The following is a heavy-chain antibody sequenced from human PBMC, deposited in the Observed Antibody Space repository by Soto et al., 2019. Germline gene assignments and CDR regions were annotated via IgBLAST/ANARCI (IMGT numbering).Heavy chain of an antibody. D-gene: IGHD5-18*01. V-gene: IGHV4-39*01. Sequence: PSETLSLTCTVSGGSISSSSYYWGWIRQPPGKGLEWIGSIYYSGSTYYNPSLKSRVTISVDTSKNQFSLKLSSVTAADTAVYYCARGVPYSYGTYYFDYWGKRTLVTVSS. CDR2: IYYSGST. CDR3: ARGVPYSYGTYYFDY. J-gene: IGHJ4*02. CDR1: GGSISSSSYY.